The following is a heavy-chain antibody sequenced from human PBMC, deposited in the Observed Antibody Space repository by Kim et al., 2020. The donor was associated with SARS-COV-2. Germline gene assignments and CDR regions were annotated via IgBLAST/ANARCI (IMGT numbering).Heavy chain of an antibody. J-gene: IGHJ6*02. V-gene: IGHV3-33*01. D-gene: IGHD4-17*01. Sequence: KDYADSVKGRFTISRDNSKNTLYLQMNSLRAEDTAVYYCARTTSYYYGMDVWGQGTTVTVSS. CDR3: ARTTSYYYGMDV. CDR2: K.